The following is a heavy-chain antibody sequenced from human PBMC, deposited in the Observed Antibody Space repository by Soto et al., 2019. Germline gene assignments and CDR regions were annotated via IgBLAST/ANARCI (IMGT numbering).Heavy chain of an antibody. Sequence: EVQLVESGGGLVQPGGSLRVSGAASGFTFGSYWMNWVRQAPGKGLVWVSRIDSDGSSTTYADSVKGRFTTSRDNAKNPLYLPMRSLRVEDTAVYSCARGRPYGMDVWGQGTTVTVSS. CDR2: IDSDGSST. V-gene: IGHV3-74*01. CDR1: GFTFGSYW. CDR3: ARGRPYGMDV. J-gene: IGHJ6*02.